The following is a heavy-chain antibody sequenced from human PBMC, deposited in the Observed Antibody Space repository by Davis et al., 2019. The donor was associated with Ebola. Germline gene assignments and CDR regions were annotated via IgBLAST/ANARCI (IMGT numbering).Heavy chain of an antibody. CDR1: GGTFSSYA. Sequence: AASVKVSCKASGGTFSSYAISWVRQAPGQGLEWMGRIIPILGIANYAQKFQGRVTITADKSTSTAYMELSSLRSEDTAVYYCARIDSYGNPDYWGQGTLVTVSS. D-gene: IGHD5-18*01. V-gene: IGHV1-69*04. CDR3: ARIDSYGNPDY. CDR2: IIPILGIA. J-gene: IGHJ4*02.